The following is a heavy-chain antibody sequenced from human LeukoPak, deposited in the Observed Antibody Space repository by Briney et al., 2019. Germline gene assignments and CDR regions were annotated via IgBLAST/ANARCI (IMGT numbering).Heavy chain of an antibody. Sequence: GGSLRLSCAASGFTFSNYWMTWVRQAPGKGLEWVADIKQDGSEKLYVNSVRGRFTISRDNAKMPLFLQMNSLRAEDTAVYYCARDNGVVHGVYYMDVWGKGTTVTVS. V-gene: IGHV3-7*01. J-gene: IGHJ6*03. CDR2: IKQDGSEK. CDR3: ARDNGVVHGVYYMDV. D-gene: IGHD3-3*01. CDR1: GFTFSNYW.